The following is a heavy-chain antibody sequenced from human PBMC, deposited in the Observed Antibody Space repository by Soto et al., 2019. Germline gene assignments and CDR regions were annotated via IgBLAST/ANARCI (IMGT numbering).Heavy chain of an antibody. V-gene: IGHV3-21*04. CDR2: ISSSSSYI. CDR1: GFTFSSYS. CDR3: ARAPVVVAAIHWFDP. D-gene: IGHD2-15*01. Sequence: PGGSLRLSCAASGFTFSSYSMNWVRQAPGKGLEWVSSISSSSSYIYYADSVKGRFTISRDNAKNSLYLQMNSLRAEDTAVYYCARAPVVVAAIHWFDPWGQGTLVTVSS. J-gene: IGHJ5*02.